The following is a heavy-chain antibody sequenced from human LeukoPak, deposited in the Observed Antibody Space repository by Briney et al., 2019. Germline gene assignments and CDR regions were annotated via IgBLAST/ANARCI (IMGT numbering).Heavy chain of an antibody. J-gene: IGHJ4*02. CDR3: AKVVAYCGGDCYGSPFDY. D-gene: IGHD2-21*02. V-gene: IGHV3-23*01. CDR1: GFTFSSYA. CDR2: IGGSGGST. Sequence: GGSLRLSCAASGFTFSSYAMSWVRQAPGKGLEWVSAIGGSGGSTYYADSVKGRFTISRDNSKNTLYLQMNSLRAKDTAVYYCAKVVAYCGGDCYGSPFDYWGQGTLVTVSS.